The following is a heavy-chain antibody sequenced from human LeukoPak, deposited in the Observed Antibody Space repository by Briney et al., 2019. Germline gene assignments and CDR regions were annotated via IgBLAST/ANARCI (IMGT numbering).Heavy chain of an antibody. V-gene: IGHV3-7*01. Sequence: PGGSLRLSCAASGFNFSSFWMAWVRQAPGKGLEWVANIKQDGSLQYYGDSVKGRFTISRDNAKNSLYLQMNSLRAEDTALYYCATSYDSSGCSWGQGTLVTVSS. CDR3: ATSYDSSGCS. D-gene: IGHD3-22*01. J-gene: IGHJ4*02. CDR2: IKQDGSLQ. CDR1: GFNFSSFW.